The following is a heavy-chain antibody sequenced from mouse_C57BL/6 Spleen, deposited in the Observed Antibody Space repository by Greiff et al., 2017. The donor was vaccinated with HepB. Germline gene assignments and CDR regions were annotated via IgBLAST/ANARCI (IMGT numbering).Heavy chain of an antibody. CDR1: GFTFSNYW. CDR3: TSFYYYGSREVAY. J-gene: IGHJ3*01. Sequence: EVKLVESGGGLVQPGGSMKLSCVASGFTFSNYWMNWVRQSPEKGLEWVAQIRLKSDNYATHYAESVKGRFTISRDDSKSSVYLQMNNLRAEDTGIYYCTSFYYYGSREVAYWGQGTLVTVSA. CDR2: IRLKSDNYAT. V-gene: IGHV6-3*01. D-gene: IGHD1-1*01.